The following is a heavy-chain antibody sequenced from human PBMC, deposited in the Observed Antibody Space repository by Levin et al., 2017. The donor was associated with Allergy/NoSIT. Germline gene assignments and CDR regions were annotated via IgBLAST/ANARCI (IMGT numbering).Heavy chain of an antibody. Sequence: SETLSLTCTVSGGSISSGDYYWTWIRQPPGKGLEWIGYIYYSGSTYYNPSLKSRVSISLDTSKNHFSLKLSSVTAADTAVYYCARGNGYYASGSGYNRSFDYWGQGTLVTVSS. D-gene: IGHD3-10*01. CDR1: GGSISSGDYY. J-gene: IGHJ4*02. V-gene: IGHV4-30-4*01. CDR3: ARGNGYYASGSGYNRSFDY. CDR2: IYYSGST.